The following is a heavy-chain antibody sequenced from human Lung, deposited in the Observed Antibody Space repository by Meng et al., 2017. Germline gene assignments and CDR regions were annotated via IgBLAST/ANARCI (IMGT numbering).Heavy chain of an antibody. V-gene: IGHV3-74*01. J-gene: IGHJ4*02. D-gene: IGHD5-24*01. CDR3: GRSDGYIRD. Sequence: EVQSVESGGGLVQPGVFLRLRCAASGFTCSTYWMHWARQAPGKGLVWVSHINTDGSSTNYADSVKGRFTISRDNAKNTLYLQMNSLRAEDTAVYYCGRSDGYIRDWGQGTLVTVSS. CDR1: GFTCSTYW. CDR2: INTDGSST.